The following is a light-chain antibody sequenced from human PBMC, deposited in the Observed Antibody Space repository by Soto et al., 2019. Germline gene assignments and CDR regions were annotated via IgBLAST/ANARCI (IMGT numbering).Light chain of an antibody. V-gene: IGLV2-14*01. Sequence: QSALTQPASVSGTPGQSITICCTRTSSDVGYYNYVSWYQHHPGKVPKLMIYEVSNRPSGVSNRFSGSKSGNTASLTISGLQAEDEADYYCSSYTTSSTQVFGGGTKLTVL. J-gene: IGLJ3*02. CDR3: SSYTTSSTQV. CDR1: SSDVGYYNY. CDR2: EVS.